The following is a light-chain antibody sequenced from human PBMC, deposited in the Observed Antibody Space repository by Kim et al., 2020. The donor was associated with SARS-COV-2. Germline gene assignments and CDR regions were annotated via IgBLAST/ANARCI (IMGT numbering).Light chain of an antibody. Sequence: GGKVTVTCGLGSGSVSTNYYPSWYQQTPGQPPRTLIYTANIRSSGVPDRFSGSIVGNKAALTITGAQADDECDYYCVLYMGGGISLFGGGTQLTVL. CDR3: VLYMGGGISL. CDR1: SGSVSTNYY. CDR2: TAN. V-gene: IGLV8-61*01. J-gene: IGLJ2*01.